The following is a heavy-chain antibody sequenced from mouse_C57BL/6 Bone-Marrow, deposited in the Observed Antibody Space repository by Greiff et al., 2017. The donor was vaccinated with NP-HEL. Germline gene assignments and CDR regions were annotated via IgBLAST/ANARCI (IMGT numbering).Heavy chain of an antibody. Sequence: VQLVESGAELVRPGTSVKMSCKASGYTFTNYWIGWAKQRPGHGLEWIGDIYPGGGYTNDNEKFKGKATLTADKSSSTAYMQFSSLTSEDSAIYYCAREDRYGSSYDWYFDVWGTGTTVTVSS. V-gene: IGHV1-63*01. D-gene: IGHD1-1*01. CDR2: IYPGGGYT. CDR3: AREDRYGSSYDWYFDV. CDR1: GYTFTNYW. J-gene: IGHJ1*03.